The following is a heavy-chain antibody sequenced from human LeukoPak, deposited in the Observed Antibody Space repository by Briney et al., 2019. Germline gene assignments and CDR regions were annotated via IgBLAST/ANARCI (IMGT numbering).Heavy chain of an antibody. CDR3: ARGRGVAVNY. CDR1: GGSISSYY. V-gene: IGHV4-59*01. CDR2: IYYSGST. D-gene: IGHD6-19*01. J-gene: IGHJ4*02. Sequence: SETLSLTCAVAGGSISSYYWSWIRQPPGRGLEWIGYIYYSGSTNYNPSLKSRVTISVDTSKNQFSLKLSSVTAADTAVYYCARGRGVAVNYWGQGTLVTVSS.